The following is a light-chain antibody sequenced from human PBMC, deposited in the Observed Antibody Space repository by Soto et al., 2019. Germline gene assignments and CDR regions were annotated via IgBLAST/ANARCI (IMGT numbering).Light chain of an antibody. Sequence: ELVLTQSPGTLSLSPGERATLSCRASQSVSSSYLVWYQQKPGQAPRLLIYGAASRATGIADRFSGSGSGTDFTLTISRLEPEDFAVYYCQQYGSSAPWTFGQGTKVDIK. CDR3: QQYGSSAPWT. CDR1: QSVSSSY. V-gene: IGKV3-20*01. CDR2: GAA. J-gene: IGKJ1*01.